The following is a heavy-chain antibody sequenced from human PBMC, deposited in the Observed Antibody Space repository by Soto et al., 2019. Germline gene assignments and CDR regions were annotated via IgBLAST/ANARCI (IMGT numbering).Heavy chain of an antibody. CDR1: GFTFSSYA. Sequence: EVQLLESGGGLVQPGGSLRLSCAASGFTFSSYAMSWFRQAPGKGLEWVSAISGSGDRIYYADSVKGRFTISRENSKNTLYLQMNRRRAEDTAIYDCAKDPSNRVVVTGWFDPWGQGTLVTVSS. J-gene: IGHJ5*02. CDR3: AKDPSNRVVVTGWFDP. CDR2: ISGSGDRI. V-gene: IGHV3-23*01. D-gene: IGHD2-21*02.